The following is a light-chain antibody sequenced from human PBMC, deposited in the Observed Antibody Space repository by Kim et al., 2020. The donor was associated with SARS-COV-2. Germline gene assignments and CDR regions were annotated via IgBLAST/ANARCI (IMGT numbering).Light chain of an antibody. CDR1: QDVSTY. J-gene: IGKJ1*01. V-gene: IGKV1-16*01. CDR2: AAS. CDR3: QQYNSFPPT. Sequence: ASAGSRVPSTCPASQDVSTYLAWFQHTPGKAPKSLIYAASTLQSGVPSTFSGSGSGTDFTLTISSLQPDDLATYYCQQYNSFPPTFGQGTKVDIK.